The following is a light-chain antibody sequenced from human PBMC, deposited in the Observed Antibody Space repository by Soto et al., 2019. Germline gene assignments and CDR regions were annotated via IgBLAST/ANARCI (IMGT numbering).Light chain of an antibody. CDR2: DAS. V-gene: IGKV3-11*01. Sequence: EIVLTQSPATLSLSPGERATLSCRASQSVSSYLAWYQQKSGQAPRLLIYDASNRATGIPARFSGSGSGTDFTLTISRLEPEDFALYSCQQYGTSPGTFGQGTKLEIK. J-gene: IGKJ2*02. CDR3: QQYGTSPGT. CDR1: QSVSSY.